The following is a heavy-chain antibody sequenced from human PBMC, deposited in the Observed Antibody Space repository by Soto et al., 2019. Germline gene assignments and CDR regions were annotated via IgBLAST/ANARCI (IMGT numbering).Heavy chain of an antibody. D-gene: IGHD6-6*01. J-gene: IGHJ6*02. Sequence: GGSLRLSCAASGFTFSSYGMHWVRHAPGKGLEWVAVISYDGSNKYYADSVKGRFTISRDNSKNTLYLQMNSLRAEDTAVYYCTSGSSSLSYYYYGMDVWGQGTTVTVSS. CDR3: TSGSSSLSYYYYGMDV. CDR1: GFTFSSYG. CDR2: ISYDGSNK. V-gene: IGHV3-30*03.